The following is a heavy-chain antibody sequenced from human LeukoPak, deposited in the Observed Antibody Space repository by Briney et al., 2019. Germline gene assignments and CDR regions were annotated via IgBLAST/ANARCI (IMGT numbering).Heavy chain of an antibody. D-gene: IGHD1-14*01. J-gene: IGHJ4*02. Sequence: SETLSLTCTVSGVSISNYYWSWIRQSPGKGLEWIAYIFHSGSTNYNPSLKSRVSISLDTSKNEVSLRLTSVTAADTAVYYCAGEDTGPNVWYFGYWGQGALVTVSS. CDR2: IFHSGST. V-gene: IGHV4-59*01. CDR3: AGEDTGPNVWYFGY. CDR1: GVSISNYY.